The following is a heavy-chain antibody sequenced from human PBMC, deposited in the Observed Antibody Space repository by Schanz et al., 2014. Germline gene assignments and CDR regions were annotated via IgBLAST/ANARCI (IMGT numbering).Heavy chain of an antibody. D-gene: IGHD6-13*01. CDR1: GFTFSAYA. V-gene: IGHV3-23*01. Sequence: EVKLLESGGTLVRPGGSLRLSCAASGFTFSAYAMTWVRQIPGKGLEWVSAISASGGTTYYADSVKGRFTISRDNSKNTLYLQMNSLRAEDTAVYYCAKSQGSSFDSWGQGTLVTVSS. CDR3: AKSQGSSFDS. CDR2: ISASGGTT. J-gene: IGHJ4*02.